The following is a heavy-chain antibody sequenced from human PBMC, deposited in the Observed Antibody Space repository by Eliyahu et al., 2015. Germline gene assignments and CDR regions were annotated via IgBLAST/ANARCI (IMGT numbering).Heavy chain of an antibody. Sequence: EVHLVESGGGMVQPGRSLXLSCAASGFXFDEYAMAWVRQPPGEGPEWVSGISWHSDRIDYADSVKGRFTISRDNAKKSLFLQMNSLGAEDTAFYYCAKDMATVTTGYFDSWGQGTLVTVSS. CDR1: GFXFDEYA. CDR3: AKDMATVTTGYFDS. D-gene: IGHD4-17*01. J-gene: IGHJ4*01. V-gene: IGHV3-9*01. CDR2: ISWHSDRI.